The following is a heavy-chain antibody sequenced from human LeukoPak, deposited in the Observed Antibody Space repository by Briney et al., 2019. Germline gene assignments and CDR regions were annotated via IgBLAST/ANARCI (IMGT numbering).Heavy chain of an antibody. CDR2: MNPKSGNT. CDR1: GYTFPSYD. D-gene: IGHD6-19*01. Sequence: GASVKDSCQASGYTFPSYDINWLRQAPGQGLEWMGWMNPKSGNTGYAQKFQGRVTMTRNTSISTAYMELSSLRSEDTAVYYCARVGEVAVAGTTAVYFQHWGQGTLVTVSS. CDR3: ARVGEVAVAGTTAVYFQH. V-gene: IGHV1-8*01. J-gene: IGHJ1*01.